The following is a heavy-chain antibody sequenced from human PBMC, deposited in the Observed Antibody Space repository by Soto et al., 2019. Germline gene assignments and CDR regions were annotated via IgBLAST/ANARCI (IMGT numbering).Heavy chain of an antibody. CDR3: ARDPTTVTTGY. J-gene: IGHJ4*02. D-gene: IGHD4-17*01. V-gene: IGHV4-59*01. Sequence: PSETLSLTCTVSGGSISSYYWSWIRQPPGKGLEWIGYIYYSGSTNYNPSLKSRVTISVDTSKNQFSLKLSSVTAADTAVYYCARDPTTVTTGYWGQGTLVTVSS. CDR1: GGSISSYY. CDR2: IYYSGST.